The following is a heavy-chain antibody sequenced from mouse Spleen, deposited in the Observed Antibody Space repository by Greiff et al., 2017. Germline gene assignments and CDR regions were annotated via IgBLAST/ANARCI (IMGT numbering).Heavy chain of an antibody. CDR3: ARGWLLRGFAY. CDR2: INPSNGGT. D-gene: IGHD2-3*01. CDR1: GYTFTSYW. Sequence: QVQLQQPGTELVTPGASMKLSCKASGYTFTSYWMHWVKQRPGQGLEWIGNINPSNGGTIYNEKFKNEATLTVDKSSSTAYMQLSSLTSEDSAVYYCARGWLLRGFAYWGQGTLVTVSA. V-gene: IGHV1-53*01. J-gene: IGHJ3*01.